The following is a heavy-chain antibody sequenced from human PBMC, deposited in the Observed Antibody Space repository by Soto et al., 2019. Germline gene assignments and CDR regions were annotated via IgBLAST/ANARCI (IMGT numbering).Heavy chain of an antibody. CDR1: GFTFKNYD. V-gene: IGHV3-23*01. CDR2: ISGSGGLT. J-gene: IGHJ4*02. D-gene: IGHD3-10*01. Sequence: EVELLESGGGLVQPGGSLRLSCVASGFTFKNYDMRWIRQAPGKGLELVSGISGSGGLTYYADSVKGRFTISRDNSKNTLYLQMNSLRAEDTAIYYCAKNRQFRSYYESAGHYDNWGQGTLVTVSS. CDR3: AKNRQFRSYYESAGHYDN.